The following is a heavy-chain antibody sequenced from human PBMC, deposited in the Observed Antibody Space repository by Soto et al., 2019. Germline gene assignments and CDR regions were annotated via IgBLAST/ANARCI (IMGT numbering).Heavy chain of an antibody. CDR2: IWYDGSNK. Sequence: QVQLVESGGGVVQPGRSLRLSCAASGFTFSSYGMHWVRQAPGKGLVWVAVIWYDGSNKYYADSVKGRFTISRDNSKNKLYLQMNSLRAEDTAVYYCARDGGYSYGRIDYWGQGTLVTVSS. V-gene: IGHV3-33*01. CDR1: GFTFSSYG. D-gene: IGHD5-18*01. J-gene: IGHJ4*02. CDR3: ARDGGYSYGRIDY.